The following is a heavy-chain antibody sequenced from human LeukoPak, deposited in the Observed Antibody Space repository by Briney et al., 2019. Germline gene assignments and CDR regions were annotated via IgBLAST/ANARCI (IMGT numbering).Heavy chain of an antibody. D-gene: IGHD5-18*01. V-gene: IGHV3-33*01. Sequence: PGGSLRLSCAASGFTFSSYGMHWVRQDPGKGLEWLAVIWYDGSNKYYADSVKGRFTISKDNSKNTLYLQMNSLRAEDTAVYYCARGIIQLWFIDYWGQGTLVTVSS. J-gene: IGHJ4*02. CDR2: IWYDGSNK. CDR3: ARGIIQLWFIDY. CDR1: GFTFSSYG.